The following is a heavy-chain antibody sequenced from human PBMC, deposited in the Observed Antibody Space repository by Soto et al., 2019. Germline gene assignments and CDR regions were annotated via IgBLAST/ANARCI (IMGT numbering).Heavy chain of an antibody. Sequence: PGGSLRLSCAASGFTFSSYAMSWVRQAPGKGLEWVSAISGSGGSTYYADSVKGRFTISRDNSKNTLYLQMNSLRAEDAAVYYCAKRSRIFYGMDVWGQGTTVTVSS. J-gene: IGHJ6*02. V-gene: IGHV3-23*01. D-gene: IGHD2-15*01. CDR2: ISGSGGST. CDR3: AKRSRIFYGMDV. CDR1: GFTFSSYA.